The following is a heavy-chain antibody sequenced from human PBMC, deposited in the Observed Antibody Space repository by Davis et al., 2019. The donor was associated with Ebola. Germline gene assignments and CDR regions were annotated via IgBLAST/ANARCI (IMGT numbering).Heavy chain of an antibody. CDR3: VRLVGPN. V-gene: IGHV3-74*01. Sequence: GESLKISCTASGFTFSNAWMHWVRQAPGKGLVWVSNIKSDGSTTNYADSVKCRFTISRDNAKNTLYLQMNNLRAEDTAVYYCVRLVGPNWGQGTLVAVSS. CDR1: GFTFSNAW. J-gene: IGHJ4*02. CDR2: IKSDGSTT.